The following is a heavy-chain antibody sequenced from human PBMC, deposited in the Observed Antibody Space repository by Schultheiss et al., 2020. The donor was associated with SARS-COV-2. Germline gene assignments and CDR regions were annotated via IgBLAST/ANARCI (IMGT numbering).Heavy chain of an antibody. Sequence: SVKVSCKASGGTFSSYAISWVRQAPGQGLEWMGGIIPIFGTANYAQKLQGRVTMTTDTSTSTAYMELRSLRSDDTAVYYCARDPGGALGYGMDVWGQGTTVTVAS. V-gene: IGHV1-69*05. D-gene: IGHD1-26*01. CDR3: ARDPGGALGYGMDV. CDR1: GGTFSSYA. J-gene: IGHJ6*02. CDR2: IIPIFGTA.